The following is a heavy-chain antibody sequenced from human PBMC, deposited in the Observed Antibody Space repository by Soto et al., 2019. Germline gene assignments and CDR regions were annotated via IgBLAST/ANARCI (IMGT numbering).Heavy chain of an antibody. J-gene: IGHJ6*02. CDR3: ARDLTVSGYYYGMDV. CDR1: GGTFSSYA. D-gene: IGHD4-17*01. Sequence: QVQLVQSGAEVKKPGSSVKVSCKASGGTFSSYAISWVRQAPGQGLEWMGGIIPIFGTANYAQKFQGRVTITADEYTSAAYRELSSLRSGDTAVYYGARDLTVSGYYYGMDVWGQGTTVTVSS. V-gene: IGHV1-69*12. CDR2: IIPIFGTA.